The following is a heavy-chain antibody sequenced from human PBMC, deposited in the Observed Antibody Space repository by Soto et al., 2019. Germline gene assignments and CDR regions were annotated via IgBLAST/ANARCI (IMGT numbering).Heavy chain of an antibody. V-gene: IGHV4-34*01. Sequence: QVQLQQWGAGLLKPSETLSLTCAVYGGSFSGYYWSWIRQPPGKGLEWIGEINHSGSTNYNPSLKRRVTISVDTSKNQFSLKLSSVTAADTAVYYCARGEWIQGSCYFYYWGQGTLVTVSS. CDR2: INHSGST. D-gene: IGHD5-18*01. J-gene: IGHJ4*02. CDR3: ARGEWIQGSCYFYY. CDR1: GGSFSGYY.